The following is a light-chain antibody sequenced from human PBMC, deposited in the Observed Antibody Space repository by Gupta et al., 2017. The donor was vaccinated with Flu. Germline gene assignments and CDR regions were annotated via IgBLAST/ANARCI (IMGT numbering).Light chain of an antibody. V-gene: IGLV1-44*01. CDR3: AAWDDSLNGGV. J-gene: IGLJ3*02. CDR1: GSNIGSHI. CDR2: GDD. Sequence: SVLTQPPSASASPGQRVTISCSGRGSNIGSHIVNWYQQVPGTAPKLLIYGDDQRSSGVPDRFSGAKSGTSASLAISGVQSEDEGDYYCAAWDDSLNGGVFGGGTKLTVL.